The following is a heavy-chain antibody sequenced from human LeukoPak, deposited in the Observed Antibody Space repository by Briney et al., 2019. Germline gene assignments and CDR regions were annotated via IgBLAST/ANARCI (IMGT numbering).Heavy chain of an antibody. D-gene: IGHD4-17*01. Sequence: SSATLSPSCAVSADSFSSDYWTWRQQPPGEGLWRGGDISFIGSANYTPSLKSRVTISIDTSKNQFSLKLTSVTAADTAVYYCARDLVTVTKAFDIWGQGKRVSVS. J-gene: IGHJ3*02. V-gene: IGHV4-59*01. CDR2: ISFIGSA. CDR3: ARDLVTVTKAFDI. CDR1: ADSFSSDY.